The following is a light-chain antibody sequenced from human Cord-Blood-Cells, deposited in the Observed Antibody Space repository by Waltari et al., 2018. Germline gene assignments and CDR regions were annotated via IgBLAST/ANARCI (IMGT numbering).Light chain of an antibody. CDR1: QSVSSSY. Sequence: IVLTTSPGALSLSPGERATLSCRASQSVSSSYLAWYQQKPGQAPRLLIYGASSRATGIPDRFSGSGSGTDFTLTISRLEPEDFAVYYCQQYGSSPLTFGGGTKVEIK. V-gene: IGKV3-20*01. CDR3: QQYGSSPLT. CDR2: GAS. J-gene: IGKJ4*01.